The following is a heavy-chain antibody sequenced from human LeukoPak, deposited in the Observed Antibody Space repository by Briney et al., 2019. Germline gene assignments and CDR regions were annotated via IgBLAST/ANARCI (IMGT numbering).Heavy chain of an antibody. Sequence: ASVKVSCKASGYTFTSYGITWVRQAPGQGLEWMGWISAYNGNTHYAQKLQGRVTMTTDTSTSTAYMELRSLRSDDTAVYYCARSYSSGWYGTSHFDYWGQGTLVTVSS. D-gene: IGHD6-19*01. CDR1: GYTFTSYG. V-gene: IGHV1-18*01. CDR3: ARSYSSGWYGTSHFDY. J-gene: IGHJ4*02. CDR2: ISAYNGNT.